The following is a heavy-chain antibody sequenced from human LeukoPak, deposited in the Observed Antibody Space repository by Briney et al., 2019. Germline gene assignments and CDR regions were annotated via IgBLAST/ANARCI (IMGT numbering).Heavy chain of an antibody. V-gene: IGHV3-21*01. CDR1: GFTFSSYS. CDR2: ISSSSSYI. CDR3: ASGPRGYYGSGRNV. Sequence: GGSLRLSCAASGFTFSSYSMNWVRQAPGKGLEWFSSISSSSSYIYYADSVKGRFTISRDNAKNSLYLQMNSLRAEDTAVYYCASGPRGYYGSGRNVWGKGTTVTVSS. D-gene: IGHD3-10*01. J-gene: IGHJ6*04.